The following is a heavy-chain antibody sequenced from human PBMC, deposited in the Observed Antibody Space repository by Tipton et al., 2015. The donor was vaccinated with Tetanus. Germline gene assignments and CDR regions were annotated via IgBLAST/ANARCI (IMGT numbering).Heavy chain of an antibody. CDR3: ARSLSVAAAGTLWFDP. Sequence: TLSLTCTVSGGSISSSSYYWGWIRQPPGKGLEWIGSIYYSGSTYYNPSLKSRVTISVDTSKNQFSLKLSSVTAADTAVYYCARSLSVAAAGTLWFDPWGQGTLVTVSS. CDR2: IYYSGST. D-gene: IGHD6-13*01. CDR1: GGSISSSSYY. V-gene: IGHV4-39*01. J-gene: IGHJ5*02.